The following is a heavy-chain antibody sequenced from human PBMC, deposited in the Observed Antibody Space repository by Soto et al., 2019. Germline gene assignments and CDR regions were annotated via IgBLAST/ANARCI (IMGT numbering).Heavy chain of an antibody. Sequence: SETLSRTCTVSGGSISSYYWSWIRQPPGKGLEWIGYIYYSGSTNYNPSLKSRVTISVDTSKNQFSLKLSSVTAADTAVYYCARLFSGYCSSTSCLGYYFDYWGQGTLVTVSS. D-gene: IGHD2-2*01. CDR3: ARLFSGYCSSTSCLGYYFDY. CDR1: GGSISSYY. J-gene: IGHJ4*02. CDR2: IYYSGST. V-gene: IGHV4-59*08.